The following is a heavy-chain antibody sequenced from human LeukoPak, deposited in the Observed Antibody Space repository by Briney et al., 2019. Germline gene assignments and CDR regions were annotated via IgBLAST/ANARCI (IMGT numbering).Heavy chain of an antibody. J-gene: IGHJ6*03. CDR2: ISSSGSTI. CDR3: ARDXXVXPAADYYMDX. Sequence: PGGSLRLSCAASGFTFSDYYMSWIRQAPGKGLEWVSYISSSGSTIYYADSVKSRFTISRDNAKNSLYLQMNSLRAEDTAVYYCARDXXVXPAADYYMDXXGKXTXVTXXS. V-gene: IGHV3-11*04. D-gene: IGHD2-2*01. CDR1: GFTFSDYY.